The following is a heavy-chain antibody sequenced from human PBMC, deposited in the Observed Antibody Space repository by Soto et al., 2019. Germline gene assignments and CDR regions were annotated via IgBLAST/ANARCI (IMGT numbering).Heavy chain of an antibody. J-gene: IGHJ4*02. CDR3: TQDGGSRDWLTVN. D-gene: IGHD3-9*01. V-gene: IGHV3-23*01. CDR2: ITGGGDNT. Sequence: EVQLLESGGDLVQPGGSLRLSCAASGFTFTSYAMSWIRQAPGKGLEWVSAITGGGDNTYYADSVKGRFTISRDNSTNTLYLQMNSLIAEDTAFYYCTQDGGSRDWLTVNWGQGTLVTVSS. CDR1: GFTFTSYA.